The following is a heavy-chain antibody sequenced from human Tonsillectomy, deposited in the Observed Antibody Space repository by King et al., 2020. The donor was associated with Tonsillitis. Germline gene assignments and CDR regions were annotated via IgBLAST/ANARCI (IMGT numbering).Heavy chain of an antibody. D-gene: IGHD3-3*01. CDR3: VKDVRSGYSYWEY. Sequence: VQLVESGGGLVQPGGSLRLSCSASGFTFSSYAMHWVRQAPGKGLEYVSAISSNWGNAYYADSVKGRFTISRDNSKNTVYLQMSSLRAEDTAVYYCVKDVRSGYSYWEYWGQGTLVTVSS. J-gene: IGHJ4*02. CDR1: GFTFSSYA. V-gene: IGHV3-64D*06. CDR2: ISSNWGNA.